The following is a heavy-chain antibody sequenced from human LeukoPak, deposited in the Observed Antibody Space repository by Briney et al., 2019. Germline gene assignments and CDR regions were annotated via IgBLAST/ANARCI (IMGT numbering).Heavy chain of an antibody. CDR2: MNPNSGNT. CDR3: ARVAAQSRRNYYYMDV. CDR1: GYTFTSYD. D-gene: IGHD6-13*01. J-gene: IGHJ6*03. Sequence: ASVKVSCKASGYTFTSYDINWVRQATGQGLEWVGWMNPNSGNTGYAQKFQGRVTITRNTSISTAYMELSSLRSEDTAVYYCARVAAQSRRNYYYMDVWGKGTTVTVSS. V-gene: IGHV1-8*03.